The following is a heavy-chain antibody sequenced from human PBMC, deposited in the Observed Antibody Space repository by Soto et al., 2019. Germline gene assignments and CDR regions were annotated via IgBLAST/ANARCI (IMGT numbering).Heavy chain of an antibody. D-gene: IGHD3-10*01. J-gene: IGHJ4*02. V-gene: IGHV3-23*01. CDR3: AKDYYGYSGDFDY. CDR2: IDRGGGT. CDR1: GFRLNTYA. Sequence: EVQLLESGGGLVQPGGSLTLSCVASGFRLNTYAMSWVRQAPGKGLEWVSTIDRGGGTYYADSVKGRCTISRDISKSTLYLQMNSLRAEDTAVYYCAKDYYGYSGDFDYWGQGTLVTVSS.